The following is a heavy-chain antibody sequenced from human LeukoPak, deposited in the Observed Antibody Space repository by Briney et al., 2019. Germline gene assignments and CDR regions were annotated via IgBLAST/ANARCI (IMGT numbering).Heavy chain of an antibody. CDR3: ARGGITMVRGGSDAFDI. Sequence: GGSLRLSCAASGFTFSSYGMHWVRQAPGKGLEWVSSISSSSSYIYYADSVKGRFTISRDNAKNSLYLQMNSLRAEDTAVYYCARGGITMVRGGSDAFDIWGQGTMVTVSS. CDR2: ISSSSSYI. J-gene: IGHJ3*02. V-gene: IGHV3-21*01. D-gene: IGHD3-10*01. CDR1: GFTFSSYG.